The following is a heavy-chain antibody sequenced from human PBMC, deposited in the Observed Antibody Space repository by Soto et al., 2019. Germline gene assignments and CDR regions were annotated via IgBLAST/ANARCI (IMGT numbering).Heavy chain of an antibody. CDR2: ISYDGSDK. Sequence: QVQLVESGGGVVQPGRSLTLSCAASGFTLSTFGMHWVRQAPGKGLEWVAVISYDGSDKYYAESVKGRFTISRDNSKNTMQLQMHSLKTEDTAVYYCARDSDPRMIREVLTDDLDRWGQGTLVTVSS. CDR1: GFTLSTFG. CDR3: ARDSDPRMIREVLTDDLDR. V-gene: IGHV3-30*03. D-gene: IGHD3-10*01. J-gene: IGHJ5*02.